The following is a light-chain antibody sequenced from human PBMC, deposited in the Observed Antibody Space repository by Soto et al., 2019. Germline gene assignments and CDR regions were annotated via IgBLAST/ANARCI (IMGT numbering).Light chain of an antibody. CDR3: SSYTTTSTVV. CDR1: SSDIGVYNY. CDR2: DVS. V-gene: IGLV2-14*01. J-gene: IGLJ2*01. Sequence: QSALTQPASVSGSPGQSITISCTGTSSDIGVYNYVSWYQQHPGKAPKLMIYDVSTRPSGVSNRFSGSKSGNTASLTISGLQAEDEADYYCSSYTTTSTVVFGGGTKLTAL.